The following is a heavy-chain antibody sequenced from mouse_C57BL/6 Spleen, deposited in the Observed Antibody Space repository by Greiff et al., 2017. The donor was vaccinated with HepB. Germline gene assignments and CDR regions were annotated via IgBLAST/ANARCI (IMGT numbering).Heavy chain of an antibody. CDR3: ARGYASGDY. J-gene: IGHJ2*01. CDR1: GYTFTSYW. V-gene: IGHV1-50*01. D-gene: IGHD3-1*01. CDR2: IDPSDSYT. Sequence: QVQLQQPGAELVKPGASVKLSCKASGYTFTSYWMQWVKQRPGQGLEWIGEIDPSDSYTNYNQKFKGKATVTVDTSSSTAYMQLSSLTSEDSAVYYCARGYASGDYWGQGTTLTVSS.